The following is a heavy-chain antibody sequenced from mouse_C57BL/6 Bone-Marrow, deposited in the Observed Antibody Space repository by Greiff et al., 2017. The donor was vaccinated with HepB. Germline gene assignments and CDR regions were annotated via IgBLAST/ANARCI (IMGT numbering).Heavy chain of an antibody. Sequence: VQGVESGAELARPGASVKMSCKASGYTFTSYTMHWVKQRPGQGLEWIGYINPSSGYTKYNQKFKDKATLTADKSSSTAYMQLSSLTSEDSAVYYCARGGLPYYFDYWGQGTTLTVSS. CDR3: ARGGLPYYFDY. CDR2: INPSSGYT. D-gene: IGHD2-2*01. J-gene: IGHJ2*01. V-gene: IGHV1-4*01. CDR1: GYTFTSYT.